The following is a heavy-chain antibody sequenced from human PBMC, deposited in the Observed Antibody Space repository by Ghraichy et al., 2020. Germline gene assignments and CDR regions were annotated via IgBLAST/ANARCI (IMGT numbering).Heavy chain of an antibody. V-gene: IGHV3-21*01. CDR1: GFTFSSYS. CDR3: ARGAPKKLRYFDWFYYYYYMDV. Sequence: GGSLRLSCAASGFTFSSYSMNWVRQGPGKGLEWVSSISSSSSYIYYADSVKGRFTISRDNAKNSLYLQMNSLRAEDTAVYYCARGAPKKLRYFDWFYYYYYMDVWGKGTTVTVSS. J-gene: IGHJ6*03. CDR2: ISSSSSYI. D-gene: IGHD3-9*01.